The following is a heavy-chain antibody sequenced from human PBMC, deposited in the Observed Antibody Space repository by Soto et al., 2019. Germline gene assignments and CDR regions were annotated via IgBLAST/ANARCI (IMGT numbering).Heavy chain of an antibody. CDR1: GGSISSSSYY. Sequence: QLQLQESGPGLVKPSETLSLTCTVSGGSISSSSYYWGWIRQPPGKGLEWIGSIYYSGSTYYNPSLKRRVPISVDTSKNQFSLKLSSVTAADTAVYYCASHAVHSSGFTDYWGQGTLVTVSS. D-gene: IGHD6-19*01. CDR2: IYYSGST. V-gene: IGHV4-39*01. J-gene: IGHJ4*02. CDR3: ASHAVHSSGFTDY.